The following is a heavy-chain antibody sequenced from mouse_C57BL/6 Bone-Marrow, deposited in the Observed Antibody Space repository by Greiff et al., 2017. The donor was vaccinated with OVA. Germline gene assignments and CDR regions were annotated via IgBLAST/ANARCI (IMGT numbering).Heavy chain of an antibody. D-gene: IGHD2-4*01. CDR1: GYTFTSYW. Sequence: QVQLQQPGAELVMPGASVKLSCKASGYTFTSYWMHWVKQRPGQGLEWIGEIDPSDSYTNYNQKFKGKSTLTVDKSSSTAYMQLSSLTSEDSAVYDGARGGDYDYFDYWGQGATLTVSS. V-gene: IGHV1-69*01. CDR3: ARGGDYDYFDY. CDR2: IDPSDSYT. J-gene: IGHJ2*01.